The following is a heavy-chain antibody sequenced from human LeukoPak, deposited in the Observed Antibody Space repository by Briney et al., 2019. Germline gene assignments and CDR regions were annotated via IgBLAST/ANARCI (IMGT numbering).Heavy chain of an antibody. CDR3: ARVRYYEDV. D-gene: IGHD3-3*01. CDR1: GFTFNNYW. CDR2: IKQDGSKK. Sequence: GGSLRLSCTASGFTFNNYWMSWVRQASGKGLEWVANIKQDGSKKYYVDSVRGRFTISRGNAKNSLFLQMNTLRAEDTAVYYCARVRYYEDVWGQGTTVTVSS. J-gene: IGHJ6*02. V-gene: IGHV3-7*01.